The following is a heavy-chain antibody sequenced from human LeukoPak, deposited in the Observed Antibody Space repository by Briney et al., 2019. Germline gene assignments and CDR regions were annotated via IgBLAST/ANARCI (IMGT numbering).Heavy chain of an antibody. D-gene: IGHD1-26*01. CDR1: GYSISGGYY. V-gene: IGHV4-38-2*01. Sequence: SETLSLTCAVSGYSISGGYYWGWIRQPPGKGLEWIGSIYHSGSTYYNPSLKSRVTISVDTSKNQFSLKLSSVTAADTAVYYCARVSGSYYYYYMDVWGKGTTVTVSS. CDR2: IYHSGST. J-gene: IGHJ6*03. CDR3: ARVSGSYYYYYMDV.